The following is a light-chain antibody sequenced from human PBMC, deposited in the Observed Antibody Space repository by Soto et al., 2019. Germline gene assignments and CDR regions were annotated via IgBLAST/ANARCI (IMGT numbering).Light chain of an antibody. CDR1: QGISNF. J-gene: IGKJ5*01. CDR2: GTS. CDR3: QQAISFPLT. Sequence: DIQMTQSPSSVSASIGDRVTITCRASQGISNFLGWYQQKPGKAPALLISGTSSLQSGVPSRFSGSGSETDFTLTISSLQPEDFATYYCQQAISFPLTFGQGTRLEIK. V-gene: IGKV1D-12*01.